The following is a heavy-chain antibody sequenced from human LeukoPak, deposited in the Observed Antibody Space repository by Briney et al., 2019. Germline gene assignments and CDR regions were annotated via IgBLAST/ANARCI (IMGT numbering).Heavy chain of an antibody. CDR3: ARDRTGTILGFDP. Sequence: SETLSLTCTVSGGSTSSYYWSWIRQPAGKRLEWIGRIYTSGSTNYNPSLKSRVTMSVDTSKNQFSLKLSSVTAADTAVYYCARDRTGTILGFDPWGQGTLVTVSS. D-gene: IGHD3-3*01. J-gene: IGHJ5*02. CDR1: GGSTSSYY. V-gene: IGHV4-4*07. CDR2: IYTSGST.